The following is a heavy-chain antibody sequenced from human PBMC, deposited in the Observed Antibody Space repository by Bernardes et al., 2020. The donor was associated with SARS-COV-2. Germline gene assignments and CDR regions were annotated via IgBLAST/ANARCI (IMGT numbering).Heavy chain of an antibody. CDR1: GFTFSMFA. CDR2: TSGSGGET. D-gene: IGHD3-10*01. CDR3: AKGGDYYGSGTPIDH. J-gene: IGHJ4*02. Sequence: GGSLRLSCEASGFTFSMFAMTWVRKAPGKGLEFVSGTSGSGGETHYADSVKGRFTISRDNSKNTLYLQMNTLRGDDTAAYYCAKGGDYYGSGTPIDHWGQGTLVTVSS. V-gene: IGHV3-23*01.